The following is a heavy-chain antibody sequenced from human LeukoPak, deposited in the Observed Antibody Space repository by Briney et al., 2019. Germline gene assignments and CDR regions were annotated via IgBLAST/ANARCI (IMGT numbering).Heavy chain of an antibody. CDR1: GDSISSGGYY. V-gene: IGHV4-30-2*01. D-gene: IGHD3-22*01. CDR3: SRRYYDSGGYSDGFGY. Sequence: SQTLSLTCTVSGDSISSGGYYWSWIRQPPGKGLEWIGDIYHSGSTYYNPSLESRVTISVDRSKNQLSLKLSSVTAADTAVYYCSRRYYDSGGYSDGFGYWGQGTLVTVPS. J-gene: IGHJ4*02. CDR2: IYHSGST.